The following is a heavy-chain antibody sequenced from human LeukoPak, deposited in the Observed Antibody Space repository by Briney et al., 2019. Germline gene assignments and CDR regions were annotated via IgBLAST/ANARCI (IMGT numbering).Heavy chain of an antibody. J-gene: IGHJ4*02. Sequence: PGGSLRLSCAASGFTFDDYAMHWVRQAPGKGLEWVSGISWNSGSIGYADSVKGRFTISRDNAKNSLYLQMNSLRAEDTAFYYCARDDNWGFDYWGQGALVTVSS. CDR1: GFTFDDYA. V-gene: IGHV3-9*01. D-gene: IGHD7-27*01. CDR3: ARDDNWGFDY. CDR2: ISWNSGSI.